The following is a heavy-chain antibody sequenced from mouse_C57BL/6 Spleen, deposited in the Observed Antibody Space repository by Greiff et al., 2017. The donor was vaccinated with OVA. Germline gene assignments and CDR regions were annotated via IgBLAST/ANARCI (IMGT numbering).Heavy chain of an antibody. CDR3: ARYRYDGYYVFAY. D-gene: IGHD2-3*01. Sequence: VQLQESGPELVKPGASVKISCKASGYAFSSSWMNWVQQRPGKGLEWIGRIYPGDGDTNYNGKFKGKATLTADKSSSTAYMQLSSLKSEDSAVYFCARYRYDGYYVFAYWGQGTLVTVSA. CDR2: IYPGDGDT. V-gene: IGHV1-82*01. J-gene: IGHJ3*01. CDR1: GYAFSSSW.